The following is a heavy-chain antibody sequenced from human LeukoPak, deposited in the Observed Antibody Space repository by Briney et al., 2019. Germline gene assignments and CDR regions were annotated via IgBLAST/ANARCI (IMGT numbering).Heavy chain of an antibody. Sequence: GGSLRLSCAASGFTFDDYAMHWVRQAPGKGLEWVSLISGDGGSTYYADSVKGRFTISRDNSKNSLYLQMNSLRTEDTALYYCASPQVYTTSRGAFDIWGQGTMVTVSS. J-gene: IGHJ3*02. V-gene: IGHV3-43*02. D-gene: IGHD2-8*01. CDR2: ISGDGGST. CDR3: ASPQVYTTSRGAFDI. CDR1: GFTFDDYA.